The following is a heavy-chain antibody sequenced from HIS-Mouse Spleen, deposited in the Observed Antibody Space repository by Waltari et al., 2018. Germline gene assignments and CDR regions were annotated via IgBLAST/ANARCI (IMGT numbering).Heavy chain of an antibody. CDR1: GYTFTGYY. D-gene: IGHD1-7*01. Sequence: QVQLVQSGAEVKKPGASVKVSCKASGYTFTGYYMRWVRQAPGQGLEWMGWINPNSGGTNYAQKFQGRVTMTRDTSISTAYMELSRLRSDDTAVYYCARVSHNWNYETAFDIWGQGTMVTVSS. V-gene: IGHV1-2*02. CDR2: INPNSGGT. J-gene: IGHJ3*02. CDR3: ARVSHNWNYETAFDI.